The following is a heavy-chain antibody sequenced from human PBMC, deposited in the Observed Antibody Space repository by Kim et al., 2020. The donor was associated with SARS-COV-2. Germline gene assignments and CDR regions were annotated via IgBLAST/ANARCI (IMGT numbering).Heavy chain of an antibody. D-gene: IGHD6-13*01. Sequence: SQKFQGRVTITRDTSASTAYMELSSLRSEDTAVYYCASSEVIAAAGYFDYWGQGTLVTVSS. CDR3: ASSEVIAAAGYFDY. J-gene: IGHJ4*02. V-gene: IGHV1-3*01.